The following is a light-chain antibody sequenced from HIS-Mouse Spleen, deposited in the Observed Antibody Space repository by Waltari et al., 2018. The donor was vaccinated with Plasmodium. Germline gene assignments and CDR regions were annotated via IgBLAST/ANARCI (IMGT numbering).Light chain of an antibody. V-gene: IGKV1-9*01. J-gene: IGKJ4*01. CDR1: QGISSY. Sequence: DIQLTQAPSSLSASVGDRVTTTCRDSQGISSYLAWYQQRPGKAPYLVIYAASTLQSGVPSRFSGSGSGTEFTLTISSLQPEDFATYYCQQLNSYPLTFGGGTKVEIK. CDR2: AAS. CDR3: QQLNSYPLT.